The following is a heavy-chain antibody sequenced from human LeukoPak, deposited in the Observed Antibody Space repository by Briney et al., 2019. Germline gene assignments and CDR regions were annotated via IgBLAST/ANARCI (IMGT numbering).Heavy chain of an antibody. CDR2: INDSGRI. D-gene: IGHD1-7*01. CDR3: ARRWNYGRNYYIDV. CDR1: GGSFSNYY. J-gene: IGHJ6*03. V-gene: IGHV4-34*01. Sequence: SETLSLTCAVYGGSFSNYYWSWIRQPPGKGLEWIGEINDSGRINYNPSLMSRVTVSVDTSKNQFSLSLTSVTATDTAVYYCARRWNYGRNYYIDVWGNGATVSVSS.